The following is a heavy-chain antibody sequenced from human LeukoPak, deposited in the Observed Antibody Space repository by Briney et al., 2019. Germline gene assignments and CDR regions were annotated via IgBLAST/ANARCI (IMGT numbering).Heavy chain of an antibody. CDR1: GGSISSGGYS. CDR3: ARADKVHFDY. V-gene: IGHV4-30-2*01. D-gene: IGHD2-15*01. J-gene: IGHJ4*02. CDR2: IYHSGST. Sequence: SETLSLTCAVSGGSISSGGYSWSRIRQPPGKGLEWIGYIYHSGSTYYNPSLKSRVTISVDRSKNQFSLKLSSVTAADTAVYHCARADKVHFDYWGQGTLVTVSS.